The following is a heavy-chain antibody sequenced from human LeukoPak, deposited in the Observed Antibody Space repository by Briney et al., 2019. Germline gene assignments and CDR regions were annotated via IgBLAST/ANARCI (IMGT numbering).Heavy chain of an antibody. CDR3: ARDNPNSGYDGGY. CDR1: GYTFTDYY. J-gene: IGHJ4*02. D-gene: IGHD5-12*01. V-gene: IGHV1-2*02. CDR2: INPNGGAT. Sequence: GASVKVSCKASGYTFTDYYMHWVRQAPGQGLEWMGWINPNGGATEYAQRFQGRVTMTRDTSIRTAYLDMSRLTTDDTAVYYCARDNPNSGYDGGYWGQGTRVTVSS.